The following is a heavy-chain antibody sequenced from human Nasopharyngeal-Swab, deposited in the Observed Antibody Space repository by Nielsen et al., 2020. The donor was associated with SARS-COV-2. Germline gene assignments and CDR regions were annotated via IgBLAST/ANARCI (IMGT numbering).Heavy chain of an antibody. J-gene: IGHJ5*02. V-gene: IGHV4-34*01. CDR3: ARLRIAAAGTAYWFDP. CDR2: INHSGST. D-gene: IGHD6-13*01. Sequence: LSCAVYGGSFSGYYWSWIRQPPGKGLEWIGEINHSGSTNYNPSLKSRVTISVDTSKNQFSLKLSSVTAADTAVYYCARLRIAAAGTAYWFDPWGQGTLVTVSS. CDR1: GGSFSGYY.